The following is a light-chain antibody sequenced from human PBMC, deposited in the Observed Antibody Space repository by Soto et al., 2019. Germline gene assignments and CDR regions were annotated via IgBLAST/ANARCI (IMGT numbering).Light chain of an antibody. CDR1: NSNIETNY. J-gene: IGLJ3*02. CDR2: RNS. CDR3: ASWDYSLIGWV. Sequence: QSVLTQPPSASGTPGQTVVISCSGSNSNIETNYVFWYQQLPGAAPKPLMYRNSQRPSGVPDRFSGSKSGTSASLAISGLRSDDEADYYCASWDYSLIGWVFGGGTKLTVL. V-gene: IGLV1-47*01.